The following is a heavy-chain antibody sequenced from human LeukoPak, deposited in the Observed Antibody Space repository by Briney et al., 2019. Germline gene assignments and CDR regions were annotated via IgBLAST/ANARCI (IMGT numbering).Heavy chain of an antibody. CDR1: GGSVSSGSYY. CDR2: IYYSGST. CDR3: ARDRHCSSTSCYGLGGMDV. D-gene: IGHD2-2*01. J-gene: IGHJ6*02. Sequence: SETLSLTCTVSGGSVSSGSYYWSWIRQPPGKGLGWIGYIYYSGSTNYNPSLKSRVTISVDTSKNQFSLKLSSVTAADTAVYYCARDRHCSSTSCYGLGGMDVWGQGTTVTVSS. V-gene: IGHV4-61*01.